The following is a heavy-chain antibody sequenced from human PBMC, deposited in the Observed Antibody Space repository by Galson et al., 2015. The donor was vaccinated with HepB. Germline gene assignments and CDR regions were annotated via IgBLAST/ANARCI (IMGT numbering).Heavy chain of an antibody. Sequence: SVKVSCKASGGTFSSYAISWVRQAPGQGLEWMGGIIPIFGTANYAQKFQGRVTITADESTSTAYMELSSLRSEDTAVYYCATPSYYDSSGYYYFDYWGQGTLVTVSS. CDR2: IIPIFGTA. CDR3: ATPSYYDSSGYYYFDY. D-gene: IGHD3-22*01. J-gene: IGHJ4*02. V-gene: IGHV1-69*13. CDR1: GGTFSSYA.